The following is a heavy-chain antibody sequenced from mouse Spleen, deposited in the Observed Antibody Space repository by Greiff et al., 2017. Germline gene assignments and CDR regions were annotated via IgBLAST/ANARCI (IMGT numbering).Heavy chain of an antibody. CDR1: GFTFSDFY. CDR3: ARDALHYYGYWYFDV. CDR2: SRNKANDYTT. Sequence: DVMLVESGGGLVQSGRSLRLSCATSGFTFSDFYMEWVRQAPGKGLEWIAASRNKANDYTTEYSASVKGRFIVSRDTSQSILYLQMNALRAEDTAIYYCARDALHYYGYWYFDVWGAGTTVTVSS. D-gene: IGHD1-2*01. J-gene: IGHJ1*01. V-gene: IGHV7-1*01.